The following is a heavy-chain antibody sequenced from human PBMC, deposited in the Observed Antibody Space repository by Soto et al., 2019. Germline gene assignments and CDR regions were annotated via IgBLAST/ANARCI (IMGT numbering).Heavy chain of an antibody. D-gene: IGHD3-22*01. CDR2: IYYSGGT. J-gene: IGHJ4*02. Sequence: SETLSLTCTVSGGSISSYYWSWIRQPPGKGLEWIGYIYYSGGTNYNPSLKSRVTISVDTSKNQFSLKLSSVTAADTAVYYCARRSSSSGLYYSDYWGQGTLVTVSS. CDR3: ARRSSSSGLYYSDY. V-gene: IGHV4-59*08. CDR1: GGSISSYY.